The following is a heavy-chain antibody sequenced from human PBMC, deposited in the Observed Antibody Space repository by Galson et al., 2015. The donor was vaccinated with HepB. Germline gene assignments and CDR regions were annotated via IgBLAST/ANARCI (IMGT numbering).Heavy chain of an antibody. J-gene: IGHJ4*02. CDR2: ISYDAIDK. CDR1: GFSFSSYG. V-gene: IGHV3-30*18. CDR3: AKDLYGSGSPIDY. D-gene: IGHD3-10*01. Sequence: SLRLSCAASGFSFSSYGMHWVRQAPGKGLEWVALISYDAIDKYYVDSVKGRFTISRDNLKNTLYLQMNSLRPEDTAVYYCAKDLYGSGSPIDYWGQGTLVTVSS.